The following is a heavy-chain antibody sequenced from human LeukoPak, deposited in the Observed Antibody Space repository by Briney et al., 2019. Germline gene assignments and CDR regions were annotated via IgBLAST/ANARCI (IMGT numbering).Heavy chain of an antibody. V-gene: IGHV1-18*01. CDR1: DYTFTRYG. CDR2: MSTYNGDT. Sequence: ASVKVSCKASDYTFTRYGISWVRQAPGQGLEWMGWMSTYNGDTHYAQKFQGRVTMTTDTSTSTVYMDLRSLRSDDTAIYYCARDDCSGNTCYTGDSWGQGTLVTVSS. D-gene: IGHD2-2*02. CDR3: ARDDCSGNTCYTGDS. J-gene: IGHJ4*02.